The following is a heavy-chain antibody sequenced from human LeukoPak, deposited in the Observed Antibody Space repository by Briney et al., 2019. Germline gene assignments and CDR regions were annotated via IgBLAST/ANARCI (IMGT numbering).Heavy chain of an antibody. Sequence: GGSLRLSCAASGFTFSGYGMHWVRQAPGKGLEWLAIIWSGGTNKYYADSVKGRFTISRDNSKNTLYLQMDSLRAEDTALYYCARTHYDGGGYYKFDSRGQGTLVTVSS. V-gene: IGHV3-33*01. J-gene: IGHJ4*02. CDR2: IWSGGTNK. CDR3: ARTHYDGGGYYKFDS. D-gene: IGHD3-22*01. CDR1: GFTFSGYG.